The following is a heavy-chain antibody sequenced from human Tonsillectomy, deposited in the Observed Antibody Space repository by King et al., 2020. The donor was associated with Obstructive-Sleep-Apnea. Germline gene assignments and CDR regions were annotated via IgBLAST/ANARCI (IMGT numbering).Heavy chain of an antibody. J-gene: IGHJ4*02. CDR3: APVVGADNFDY. CDR1: GLTFSSYG. D-gene: IGHD2-15*01. V-gene: IGHV3-30*02. CDR2: IRYDGSSQ. Sequence: QLVQSGGGVVQPGRSLRLSCAASGLTFSSYGMHWVRQAPGKGLEWVAFIRYDGSSQYYADSVKGRFTISRDNSKNTLYLQMNSLRAEDTAVYYCAPVVGADNFDYWGQGTLVTVSS.